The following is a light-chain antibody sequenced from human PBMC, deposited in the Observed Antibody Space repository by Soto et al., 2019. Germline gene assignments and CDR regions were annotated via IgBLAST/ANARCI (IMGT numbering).Light chain of an antibody. CDR2: DVN. V-gene: IGLV2-11*01. Sequence: QSALTQPRSVSGSPGQSVTISCTGTSSDVGGYNYVSWYQQHPGKAPKLMIYDVNKRPSRVPDRFSGSKSDNTASLTISGLQAEDEADYYCCSYAGSYTLVFGGGTKLTVL. CDR3: CSYAGSYTLV. J-gene: IGLJ2*01. CDR1: SSDVGGYNY.